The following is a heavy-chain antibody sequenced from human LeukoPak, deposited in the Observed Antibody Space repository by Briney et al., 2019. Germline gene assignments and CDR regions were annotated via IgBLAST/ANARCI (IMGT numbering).Heavy chain of an antibody. J-gene: IGHJ5*02. Sequence: PEAXXKVSCKASGYTFTSYGISWVRQAPGQGLEWMGWISDYNGNTNYAQELQGRVTMNTDRSTSTAYMELRRLRSDDTAVYYCARDLYRDSLPVSWFDPWGQGTLVTVSS. V-gene: IGHV1-18*01. D-gene: IGHD4-11*01. CDR3: ARDLYRDSLPVSWFDP. CDR1: GYTFTSYG. CDR2: ISDYNGNT.